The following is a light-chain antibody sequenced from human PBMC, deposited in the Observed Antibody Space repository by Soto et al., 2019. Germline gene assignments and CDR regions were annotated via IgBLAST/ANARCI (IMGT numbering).Light chain of an antibody. J-gene: IGLJ2*01. CDR2: EVS. CDR1: SSDVGGYNY. CDR3: SSYTSSSTLL. Sequence: QSALTQPASVSGSPGQSITISCTGSSSDVGGYNYVCWYQQHPGKAPKLMIYEVSNRPSGISDRFSGSKSGNTASLTISGLQAEDEADYYCSSYTSSSTLLFGGGTKLTVL. V-gene: IGLV2-14*01.